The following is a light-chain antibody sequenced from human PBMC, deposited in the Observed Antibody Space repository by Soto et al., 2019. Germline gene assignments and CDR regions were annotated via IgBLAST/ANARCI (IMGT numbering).Light chain of an antibody. CDR2: EGS. CDR3: GSWDNSLSSSWV. J-gene: IGLJ3*02. V-gene: IGLV2-23*01. CDR1: SSDVGSYNF. Sequence: QSALTQPASVSGSPGQSITISCTGTSSDVGSYNFVSWYQQHPGKAPKLMIHEGSKRPSGVSNRFSGSKSGNTASLTISGLQAEDEADYYCGSWDNSLSSSWVFGGGTKLTVL.